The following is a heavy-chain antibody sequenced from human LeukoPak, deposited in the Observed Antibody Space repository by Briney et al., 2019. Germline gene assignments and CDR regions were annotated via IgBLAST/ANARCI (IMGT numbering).Heavy chain of an antibody. V-gene: IGHV1-2*04. CDR2: INPNSGGT. Sequence: ASVKVSCKASGYTFTGYYMHWVRQAPGQGLEWMGWINPNSGGTNYAQKFQGWVTMTRDTSISTAYMELSRLRSDDTTVYYCAREAYYYDSSGYYGRWFDPWGQGTLVTVSS. D-gene: IGHD3-22*01. J-gene: IGHJ5*02. CDR1: GYTFTGYY. CDR3: AREAYYYDSSGYYGRWFDP.